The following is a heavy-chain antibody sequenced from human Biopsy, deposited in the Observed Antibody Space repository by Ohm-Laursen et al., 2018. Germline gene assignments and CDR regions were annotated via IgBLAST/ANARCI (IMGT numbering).Heavy chain of an antibody. Sequence: SLRLSCTASGFTFSDYYMTWIRQAPGKGPEWVSYISGGSGIIYYADSVKGRFTISRDNAQNSLFLQMNSLRAADTAVYYCARDLYDFCGGCPFDPWGQGTLVTVS. CDR2: ISGGSGII. CDR1: GFTFSDYY. CDR3: ARDLYDFCGGCPFDP. D-gene: IGHD3-3*01. V-gene: IGHV3-11*01. J-gene: IGHJ5*02.